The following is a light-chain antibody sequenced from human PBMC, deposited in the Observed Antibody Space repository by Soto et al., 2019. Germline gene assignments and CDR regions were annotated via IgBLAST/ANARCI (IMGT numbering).Light chain of an antibody. Sequence: DIQMIQSPSSLSASVGDRVTITCQASQEISNYLNWYQQKPRKAPKLLIYDASNLERGVASRFIGRGSGTDFTFTISSLQPEDFATYYCQQYDHLPRTFGRGTKVEIK. J-gene: IGKJ1*01. CDR2: DAS. V-gene: IGKV1-33*01. CDR3: QQYDHLPRT. CDR1: QEISNY.